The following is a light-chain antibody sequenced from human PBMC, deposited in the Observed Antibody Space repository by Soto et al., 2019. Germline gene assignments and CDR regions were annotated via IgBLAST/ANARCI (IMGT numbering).Light chain of an antibody. CDR1: QSVSSSS. J-gene: IGKJ1*01. CDR2: RAS. CDR3: QHYGRSRT. V-gene: IGKV3-20*01. Sequence: EIVLTQSPGTLSLSLGESATLSCRASQSVSSSSLAWYQQKSGQAPRLLIYRASTRATGISDRFSGSGSGTYFTLTISRLEPEDFAMYYCQHYGRSRTFGQGTKVEIK.